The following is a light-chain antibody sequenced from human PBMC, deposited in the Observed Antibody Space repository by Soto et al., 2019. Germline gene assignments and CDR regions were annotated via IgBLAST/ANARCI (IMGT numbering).Light chain of an antibody. V-gene: IGLV6-57*04. Sequence: NFMLTQPQSVSESPGRTITISCTRSGGTIAGNFVQWYQQRPGSAPTTVIYEDKLRPSGVPDRFSGAIDSSSNSASLTISGLKTGDEAVYYCQSYDGRNQVFGGGTKVTVL. CDR3: QSYDGRNQV. CDR2: EDK. J-gene: IGLJ3*02. CDR1: GGTIAGNF.